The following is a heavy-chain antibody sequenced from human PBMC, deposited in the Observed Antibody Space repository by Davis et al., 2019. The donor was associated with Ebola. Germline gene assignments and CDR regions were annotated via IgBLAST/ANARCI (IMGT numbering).Heavy chain of an antibody. CDR2: IKSKTDGGTT. CDR3: ARGVTMIVVNWFDP. J-gene: IGHJ5*02. Sequence: GESLKISCAASGFTFNNAWMNWVRQAPGKGLEWVGRIKSKTDGGTTDYAAPVKGRFTISRDDSKNTLYLQMNSLKTEDTAVYYCARGVTMIVVNWFDPWGQGTLVTVSS. D-gene: IGHD3-22*01. CDR1: GFTFNNAW. V-gene: IGHV3-15*07.